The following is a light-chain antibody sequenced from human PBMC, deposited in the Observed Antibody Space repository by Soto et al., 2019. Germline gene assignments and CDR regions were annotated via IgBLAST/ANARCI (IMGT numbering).Light chain of an antibody. Sequence: QSVLPQPASVSGSPGQSITISCTGTSSEVGGYNYVSWYQQHPVKAPKLMIYDVTNRPSGVSDRLSGSKSGNTASLTISVLQAEDEADYYCSSYTSSSTPYVFGTGTKVTVL. CDR2: DVT. V-gene: IGLV2-14*01. CDR3: SSYTSSSTPYV. CDR1: SSEVGGYNY. J-gene: IGLJ1*01.